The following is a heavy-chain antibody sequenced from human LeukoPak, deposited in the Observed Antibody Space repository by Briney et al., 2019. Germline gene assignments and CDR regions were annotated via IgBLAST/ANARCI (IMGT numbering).Heavy chain of an antibody. D-gene: IGHD6-25*01. CDR3: ARAFPPLRTLAAGDF. CDR1: GFTFSDYD. Sequence: PGGSLRLSCTASGFTFSDYDMNWVRLAPGKGLEWVSSISGRSSHMYYTDSAKGRFTISRDNAKNSLYLQMNSLRAEDTAVYYCARAFPPLRTLAAGDFWGQRTLVTVSS. V-gene: IGHV3-21*06. J-gene: IGHJ4*02. CDR2: ISGRSSHM.